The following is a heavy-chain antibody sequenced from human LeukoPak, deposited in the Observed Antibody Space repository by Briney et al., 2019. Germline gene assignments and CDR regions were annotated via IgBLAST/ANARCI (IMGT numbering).Heavy chain of an antibody. CDR1: GVSFSGYY. D-gene: IGHD6-19*01. J-gene: IGHJ5*02. Sequence: PSETLSLTCAVYGVSFSGYYWSWIRQPPGKGLEWIGEINHSGSTNYNPSLKSRVTVSVDTSKNQFSLKLSSVTAADTAVYYCARGRKPYSSGWLGNWFDPWGQGTLVTVSS. CDR3: ARGRKPYSSGWLGNWFDP. V-gene: IGHV4-34*01. CDR2: INHSGST.